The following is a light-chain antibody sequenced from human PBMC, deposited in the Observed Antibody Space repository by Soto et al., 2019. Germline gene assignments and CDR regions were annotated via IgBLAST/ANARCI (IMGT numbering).Light chain of an antibody. CDR2: DVS. CDR3: RSYTGSTPLHHV. CDR1: SSDVGGYNY. V-gene: IGLV2-14*01. Sequence: QSALTQPASVSGSPGQSITISCTGTSSDVGGYNYVSWYQQHPGKAPKLLIYDVSNRPSGASNRFSGSKSGNTASLTISGLQAADEADYYCRSYTGSTPLHHVFGTGTKLTVL. J-gene: IGLJ1*01.